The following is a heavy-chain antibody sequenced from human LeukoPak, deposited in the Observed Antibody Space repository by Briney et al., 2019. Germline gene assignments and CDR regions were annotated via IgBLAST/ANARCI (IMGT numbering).Heavy chain of an antibody. CDR1: GGSFSGYY. V-gene: IGHV4-34*01. D-gene: IGHD5-18*01. CDR3: VRHSYGRHRPLDY. Sequence: SETLSLTCAVYGGSFSGYYWSWIRQPPGKGLEWIGEINHSGSTNYNPSLKSRVTISVDTSKNQFSLKLSSVTAADTAVYYCVRHSYGRHRPLDYWGQGTLVTVSS. J-gene: IGHJ4*02. CDR2: INHSGST.